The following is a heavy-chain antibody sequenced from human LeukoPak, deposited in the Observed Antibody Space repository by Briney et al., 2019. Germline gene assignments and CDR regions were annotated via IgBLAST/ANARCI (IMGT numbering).Heavy chain of an antibody. CDR1: GGSISSYY. CDR3: ARGPRFLYYYMDV. Sequence: SVTLSLTCTVSGGSISSYYWSWIRQPPGKGLEWIGYIYYSGSTNYNPSLKSRVTISVDTSKNQFSLKLSSVTAADTAVYYCARGPRFLYYYMDVWGKGTTVTVSS. J-gene: IGHJ6*03. D-gene: IGHD2-21*01. CDR2: IYYSGST. V-gene: IGHV4-59*01.